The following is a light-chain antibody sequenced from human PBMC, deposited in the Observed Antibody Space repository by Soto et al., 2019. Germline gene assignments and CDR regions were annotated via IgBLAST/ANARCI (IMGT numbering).Light chain of an antibody. CDR3: QQYNNWPRT. V-gene: IGKV3-15*01. Sequence: EIMMTQSPATLSVSPGERATLSCRASQSVTSYLAWYQHKPGQAPRLLIYGASTRITGIPARFSGSGSGTEFTLTISSLQSEDFAVYYCQQYNNWPRTFGQGTKVEIK. J-gene: IGKJ1*01. CDR2: GAS. CDR1: QSVTSY.